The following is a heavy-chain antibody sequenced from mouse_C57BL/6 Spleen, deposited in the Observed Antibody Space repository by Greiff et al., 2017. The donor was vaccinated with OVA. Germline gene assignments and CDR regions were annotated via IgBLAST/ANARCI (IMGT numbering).Heavy chain of an antibody. J-gene: IGHJ4*01. CDR1: GYSITSGYY. CDR2: ISYDGSH. CDR3: ARADYYGSREAMDY. Sequence: EVKLQESGPGLVKPSQSLSLTCSVTGYSITSGYYWNWIRQFPGNKLEWMGYISYDGSHNYNPSLKNRISITRDTSKNQFFLKLNSVTTEDTATYYCARADYYGSREAMDYWGQGTSVTVSS. D-gene: IGHD1-1*01. V-gene: IGHV3-6*01.